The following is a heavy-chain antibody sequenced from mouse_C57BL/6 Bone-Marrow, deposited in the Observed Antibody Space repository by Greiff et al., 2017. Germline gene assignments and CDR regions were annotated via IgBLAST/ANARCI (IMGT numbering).Heavy chain of an antibody. J-gene: IGHJ4*01. V-gene: IGHV1-55*01. CDR3: AREDYDYDLYAMDY. D-gene: IGHD2-4*01. CDR1: GYTFTSYW. Sequence: QVQLKQPGAELVKPGASVKMSCKASGYTFTSYWITWVKQRPGQGLEWIGDIYPGSGSTNYNEKFKSKATLIVDTSSSTAYMQLSSLTSEDSAVYYCAREDYDYDLYAMDYWGQGTSVTVSS. CDR2: IYPGSGST.